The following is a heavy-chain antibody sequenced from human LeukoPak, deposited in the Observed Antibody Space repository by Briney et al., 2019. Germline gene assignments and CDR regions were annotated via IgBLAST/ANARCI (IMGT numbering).Heavy chain of an antibody. V-gene: IGHV1-46*01. CDR2: INPSGDRT. CDR3: ARPTRTNWFYYYGMDV. Sequence: ASVTVSCKSSGYTFSSFYMHWVRQAPGQGPEWVGIINPSGDRTTYAQKFQGRVNMTTDTSTSTFYMDLSSLRSDDTAVYYCARPTRTNWFYYYGMDVRGAGTTVTVS. D-gene: IGHD1-1*01. J-gene: IGHJ6*01. CDR1: GYTFSSFY.